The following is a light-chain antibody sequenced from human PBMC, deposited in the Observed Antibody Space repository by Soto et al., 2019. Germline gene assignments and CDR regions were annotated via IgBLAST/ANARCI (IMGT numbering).Light chain of an antibody. V-gene: IGLV1-40*01. CDR3: QSYDSSLSGYV. CDR2: GNS. CDR1: SSNIGAGYD. Sequence: QSVLTQPPSVSGAPGQRVTISCTGSSSNIGAGYDVHWYQQLPGTAPKLLIYGNSNRPSGVPDRFSGSKSGTSASLAITGLQAEDEADYYCQSYDSSLSGYVFGTGTKVPAL. J-gene: IGLJ1*01.